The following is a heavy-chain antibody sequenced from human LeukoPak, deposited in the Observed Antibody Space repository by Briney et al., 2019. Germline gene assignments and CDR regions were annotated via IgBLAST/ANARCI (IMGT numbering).Heavy chain of an antibody. CDR2: ISSSSSYI. D-gene: IGHD3-10*01. V-gene: IGHV3-21*01. J-gene: IGHJ4*02. Sequence: GGSLRLSCAASGFTFGSYSMNWVRQAPGKGLEWVSSISSSSSYIYYADSVKGRFIISRDNAKNSLYLQMNSLRAEDTAVYYCARDGAYGSGSYYHDYWGQGTLVTVSS. CDR1: GFTFGSYS. CDR3: ARDGAYGSGSYYHDY.